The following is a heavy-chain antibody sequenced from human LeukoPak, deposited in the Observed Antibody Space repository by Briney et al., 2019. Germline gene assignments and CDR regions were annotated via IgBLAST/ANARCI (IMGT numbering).Heavy chain of an antibody. V-gene: IGHV4-34*01. J-gene: IGHJ1*01. CDR3: ARHRSYYDSSGYRH. Sequence: PSETLSLTYAVYGGSFSGYYWSWIRQPPGKGLEWIGEINHSGSTNYNPSLKSRVTISVDTSKNQFSLKLSSVTAADTAVYYCARHRSYYDSSGYRHWGQGTLVTVSS. CDR2: INHSGST. D-gene: IGHD3-22*01. CDR1: GGSFSGYY.